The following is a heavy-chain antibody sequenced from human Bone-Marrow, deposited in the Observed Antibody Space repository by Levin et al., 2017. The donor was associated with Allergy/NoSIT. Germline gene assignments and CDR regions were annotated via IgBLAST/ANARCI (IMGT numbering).Heavy chain of an antibody. D-gene: IGHD6-13*01. Sequence: GESLKISCAASGFTFSSYAMSWVRQAPGKGLEWVSAIGDSGGTTYHADSVKGRFTISRDNSKNTLYLQMNSLRVEDTAVYYCARPLYSTTWYSDYWGQGTLVTVSS. CDR1: GFTFSSYA. CDR3: ARPLYSTTWYSDY. V-gene: IGHV3-23*01. J-gene: IGHJ4*02. CDR2: IGDSGGTT.